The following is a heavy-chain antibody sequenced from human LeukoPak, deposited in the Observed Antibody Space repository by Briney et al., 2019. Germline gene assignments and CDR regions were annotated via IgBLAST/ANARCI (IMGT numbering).Heavy chain of an antibody. CDR2: INPNSGGT. V-gene: IGHV1-2*02. D-gene: IGHD6-13*01. J-gene: IGHJ4*02. CDR3: ARVDSSSWLIDY. Sequence: ASVKVSCKASGYTFTGYYTHWVRQAPGQGLEWMGWINPNSGGTNYAQKFQGRVTMTRDTSISTAYMELSRLRSDDTAVYYCARVDSSSWLIDYWGQGTLVTVSS. CDR1: GYTFTGYY.